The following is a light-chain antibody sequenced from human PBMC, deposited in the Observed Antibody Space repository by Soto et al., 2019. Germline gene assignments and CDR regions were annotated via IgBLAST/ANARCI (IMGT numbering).Light chain of an antibody. J-gene: IGKJ5*01. CDR2: AAS. V-gene: IGKV1-39*01. CDR3: QQSYSTPIT. Sequence: PMTRSPCSLSVSLAPTATITCRASQSISSYLNWYQQKPGKAPKLLIYAASSLQSGVPSRFSGSGSGTDFTLTISSLQPEDFATYYCQQSYSTPITFGQGTRLEI. CDR1: QSISSY.